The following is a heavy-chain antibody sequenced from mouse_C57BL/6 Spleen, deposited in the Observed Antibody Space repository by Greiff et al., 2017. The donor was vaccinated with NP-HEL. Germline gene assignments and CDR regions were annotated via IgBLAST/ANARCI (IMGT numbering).Heavy chain of an antibody. D-gene: IGHD1-1*01. CDR3: ARRDYYEGMDY. J-gene: IGHJ4*01. CDR2: INPSTGGT. V-gene: IGHV1-42*01. CDR1: GYSFTGYY. Sequence: EVQLVESGPELVKPGASVKISCKASGYSFTGYYMNWVKQSPEKSLEWIGEINPSTGGTTYNQKFKAKATLTVDKSSSTAYMQLKSLTSEDSAVYYCARRDYYEGMDYWGQGTSVTVSS.